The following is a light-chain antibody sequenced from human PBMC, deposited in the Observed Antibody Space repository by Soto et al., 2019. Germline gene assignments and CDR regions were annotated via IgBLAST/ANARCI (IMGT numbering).Light chain of an antibody. J-gene: IGKJ1*01. Sequence: DIQMTQSPSSLSASVGDRVTITCRASQGIGNLLAWFQQKPGKAPKRLIYATSDLEGGVPSRFSGSGSGTEFTLTISSLQPEDFAAYYCLQHNTYPQTFGQGTQVEVK. CDR1: QGIGNL. CDR2: ATS. CDR3: LQHNTYPQT. V-gene: IGKV1-17*01.